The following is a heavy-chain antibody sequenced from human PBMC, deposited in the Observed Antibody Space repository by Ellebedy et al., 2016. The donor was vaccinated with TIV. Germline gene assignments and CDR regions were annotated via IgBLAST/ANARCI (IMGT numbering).Heavy chain of an antibody. V-gene: IGHV3-7*01. D-gene: IGHD4-17*01. CDR1: GFSFSSYW. J-gene: IGHJ3*01. Sequence: GESLKISCVGSGFSFSSYWMSWVRQAPGKGLEWVANMRQDGGDKYYVDSVKGRFTISRDNAKNSLFLQMNSLRAEDTAVYYCATDGSYGDYRSPAHAFVFWGQGTTVTVSS. CDR2: MRQDGGDK. CDR3: ATDGSYGDYRSPAHAFVF.